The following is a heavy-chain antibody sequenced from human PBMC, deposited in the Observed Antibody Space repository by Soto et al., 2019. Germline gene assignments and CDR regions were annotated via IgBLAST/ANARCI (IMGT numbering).Heavy chain of an antibody. CDR3: ARGGVVVAATREMRY. J-gene: IGHJ4*02. D-gene: IGHD2-15*01. CDR2: INHSGST. V-gene: IGHV4-34*01. Sequence: QVQLQQWGAGLLKPSETLSLTCAVYGGSFSGYYWSWIRQPPGKGLEWIGEINHSGSTNYNPSLKIRVTISVDTAKNQFSLKLSSVTAADTAVYYCARGGVVVAATREMRYWGQGTLVTVSS. CDR1: GGSFSGYY.